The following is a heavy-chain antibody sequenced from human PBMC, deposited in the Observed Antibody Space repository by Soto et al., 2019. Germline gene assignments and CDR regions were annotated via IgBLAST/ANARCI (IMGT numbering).Heavy chain of an antibody. CDR3: ARGGGITIFGVVPHSGMDV. D-gene: IGHD3-3*01. Sequence: GPVKVSCKASGYTFTSYDINWVRQATGQGLEWMGWMNPNSGNTGYAQKFQGRVTMTRNTSISTAYMELSSLRSEDTAVYYCARGGGITIFGVVPHSGMDVWGQGTTVTVSS. J-gene: IGHJ6*02. V-gene: IGHV1-8*01. CDR1: GYTFTSYD. CDR2: MNPNSGNT.